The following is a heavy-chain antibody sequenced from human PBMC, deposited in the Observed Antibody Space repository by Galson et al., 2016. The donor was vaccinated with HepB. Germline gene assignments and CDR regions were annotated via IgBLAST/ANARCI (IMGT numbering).Heavy chain of an antibody. D-gene: IGHD1-26*01. V-gene: IGHV4-34*01. CDR3: ARVGGSVGARYYDY. J-gene: IGHJ4*02. CDR1: GGSLSGYG. CDR2: IDYSGRT. Sequence: SETLSLTCAVSGGSLSGYGWSWIRQPPGKGLEWIGEIDYSGRTNYSPSLKSRVTISVDTSKNQFSLKLRSVTAADTAVYYCARVGGSVGARYYDYWGQGILVTVSS.